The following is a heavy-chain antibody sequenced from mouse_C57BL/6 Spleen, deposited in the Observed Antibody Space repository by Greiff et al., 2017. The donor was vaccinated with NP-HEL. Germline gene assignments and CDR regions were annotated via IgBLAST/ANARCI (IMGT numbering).Heavy chain of an antibody. Sequence: QVQLQQSGAELARPGASVKLSCKASGYTFTSYGISWVKQRTGQGLEWIGEIYPRSGNTYYNEKFKGKATLTADKSSSTAYMELRSLTSEDSAVYFCARGFYYYGSSRYYFDYWGQGTTLTVSS. V-gene: IGHV1-81*01. CDR2: IYPRSGNT. D-gene: IGHD1-1*01. CDR1: GYTFTSYG. CDR3: ARGFYYYGSSRYYFDY. J-gene: IGHJ2*01.